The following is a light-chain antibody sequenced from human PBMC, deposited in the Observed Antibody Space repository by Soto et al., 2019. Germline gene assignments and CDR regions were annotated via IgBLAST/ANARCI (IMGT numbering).Light chain of an antibody. J-gene: IGKJ2*01. CDR3: QQYHSYPYT. CDR1: QSISSW. CDR2: KAS. V-gene: IGKV1-5*03. Sequence: DIQMTQSPFTLSASVGDRVTITCRASQSISSWLAWYQQKPGKAPKVLISKASTLQSGVPSRFSGSRSATEFTLTVSSLQPDDFATYYCQQYHSYPYTFGQGTKLEIE.